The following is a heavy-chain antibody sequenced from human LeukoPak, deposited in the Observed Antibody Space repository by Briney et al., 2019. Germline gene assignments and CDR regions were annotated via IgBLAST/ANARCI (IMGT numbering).Heavy chain of an antibody. D-gene: IGHD3-22*01. V-gene: IGHV4-34*01. CDR3: AKQADSSDYYDSFDY. CDR2: INHSGST. J-gene: IGHJ4*02. CDR1: GGSFSGYY. Sequence: PSETLSLTCAVYGGSFSGYYWSWIRQPPGKGLEWIGEINHSGSTNYNPSLKSRVTISVDTSKNQFSLKLSSVTAADTAVYYCAKQADSSDYYDSFDYWGQGTLVTVSS.